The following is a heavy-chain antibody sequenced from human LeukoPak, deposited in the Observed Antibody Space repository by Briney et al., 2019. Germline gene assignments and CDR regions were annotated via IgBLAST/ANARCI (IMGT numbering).Heavy chain of an antibody. CDR1: GGSITTHY. CDR2: VYSTGST. CDR3: ARDLLGDYGTFDI. D-gene: IGHD4-17*01. J-gene: IGHJ3*02. Sequence: SETLSPTCTVSGGSITTHYWSWIRQPTGKELEWIGRVYSTGSTKYNPSLESRVTMSVDTSSNRFSLRLRSVTAADTAVYYCARDLLGDYGTFDIWGQGTMVTVSS. V-gene: IGHV4-4*07.